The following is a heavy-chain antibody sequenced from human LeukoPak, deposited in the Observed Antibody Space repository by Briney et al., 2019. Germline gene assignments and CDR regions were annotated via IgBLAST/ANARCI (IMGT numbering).Heavy chain of an antibody. CDR1: GFTFSSYG. CDR2: ISYDGSNK. D-gene: IGHD2-15*01. Sequence: GRSLRLSCAASGFTFSSYGMHWVRQAPGKGLEWVAVISYDGSNKYYADSVKGRFTISRDNSKNTLYLRMNSLRAEDTAVYYCAKDLEDIVVVVAATLTNYYYYGVDVWGKGTTVTVSS. J-gene: IGHJ6*04. V-gene: IGHV3-30*18. CDR3: AKDLEDIVVVVAATLTNYYYYGVDV.